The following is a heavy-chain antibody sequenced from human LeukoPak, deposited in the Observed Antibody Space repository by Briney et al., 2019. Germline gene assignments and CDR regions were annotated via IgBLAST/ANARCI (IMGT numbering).Heavy chain of an antibody. V-gene: IGHV4-39*07. CDR3: ARDGAVAGLPY. CDR1: GGSISSSSYY. D-gene: IGHD6-19*01. CDR2: IYYSGST. Sequence: PSETLSLTCTVSGGSISSSSYYWGWIRQPPGKGLEWIGSIYYSGSTYYNPSLKSRVTISVDTSKNQFSLKLSSVTAADTAVYYCARDGAVAGLPYWGQGTLVTVSS. J-gene: IGHJ4*02.